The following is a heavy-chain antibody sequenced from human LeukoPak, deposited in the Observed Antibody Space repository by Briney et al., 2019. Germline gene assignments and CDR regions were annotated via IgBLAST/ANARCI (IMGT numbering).Heavy chain of an antibody. J-gene: IGHJ4*02. D-gene: IGHD1-7*01. CDR3: ARSWNYVGSAFDY. Sequence: PSETLSLTCTVSGGSVSSGSYYWSWIRQPPGKGLEWIGYIYYSGSTNYNPSLKSRVTISVDTSKNQFSLKLSSVTAADTAVYYCARSWNYVGSAFDYWGQGTLVTVSS. V-gene: IGHV4-61*01. CDR1: GGSVSSGSYY. CDR2: IYYSGST.